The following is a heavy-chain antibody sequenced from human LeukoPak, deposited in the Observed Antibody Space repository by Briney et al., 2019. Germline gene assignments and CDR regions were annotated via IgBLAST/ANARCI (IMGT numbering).Heavy chain of an antibody. Sequence: ASVKVSCKASGGTFSSYAISWVRQATGQGLEWMGWMNPNSGNTGYAQKFQGRVTMTRNTSISTAYMELSSLRSEDTAVYYCARGGLRPGDNWFDPWGQGTLVTVSS. D-gene: IGHD3-10*01. CDR1: GGTFSSYA. CDR2: MNPNSGNT. J-gene: IGHJ5*02. V-gene: IGHV1-8*02. CDR3: ARGGLRPGDNWFDP.